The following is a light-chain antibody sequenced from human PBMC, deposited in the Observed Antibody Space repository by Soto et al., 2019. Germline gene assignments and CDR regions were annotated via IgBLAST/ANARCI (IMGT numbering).Light chain of an antibody. Sequence: QAVVTQPASVSGSPGQSITISCTGTNSDVGGYNYVSWYQQHPGKAPKLMISEVSDRPSGISNRFSGSKSGNTASLTISGLQAEDEADYYCSSYRSANTVVFGGGTKLTVL. CDR1: NSDVGGYNY. V-gene: IGLV2-14*01. CDR2: EVS. CDR3: SSYRSANTVV. J-gene: IGLJ2*01.